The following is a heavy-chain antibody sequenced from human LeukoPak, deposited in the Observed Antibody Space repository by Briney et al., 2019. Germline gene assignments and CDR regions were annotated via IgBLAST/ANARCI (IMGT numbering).Heavy chain of an antibody. J-gene: IGHJ4*02. D-gene: IGHD1-26*01. Sequence: SQTLSLTCAISGDSVSGDSAAWNWIRQYPSRGLEWLGRTYYRSKWYNDSAVSVKSRVIISPDTSKNQFSLQLNSVTPEDTAVYYCVRGVVGATAFDSWGPGTLVIVSS. CDR2: TYYRSKWYN. V-gene: IGHV6-1*01. CDR3: VRGVVGATAFDS. CDR1: GDSVSGDSAA.